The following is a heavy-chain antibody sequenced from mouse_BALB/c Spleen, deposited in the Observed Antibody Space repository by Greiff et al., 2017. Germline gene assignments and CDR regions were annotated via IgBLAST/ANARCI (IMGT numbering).Heavy chain of an antibody. CDR3: ARGYYGDPDY. Sequence: QVQLQQSGAELARPGASVKLSCKASGYTFTSYWMQWVKQRPGQGLEWIGAIYPGDGDTRYTQKFKGKATLTADKSSSTAYMQLSSLASEDSAVYYCARGYYGDPDYWGQGTTLTVSS. D-gene: IGHD1-1*01. V-gene: IGHV1-87*01. CDR1: GYTFTSYW. CDR2: IYPGDGDT. J-gene: IGHJ2*01.